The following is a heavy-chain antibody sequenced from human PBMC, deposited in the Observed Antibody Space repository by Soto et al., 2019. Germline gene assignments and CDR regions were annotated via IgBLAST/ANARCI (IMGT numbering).Heavy chain of an antibody. CDR1: GFTFDDYA. CDR3: AKGASTTVFAFNDY. J-gene: IGHJ4*02. D-gene: IGHD4-17*01. V-gene: IGHV3-9*01. Sequence: EVQLVESGGGLVQPGRSLRLSCAASGFTFDDYAMHCVRQPPGKGLEWVSSISWNSGNLGYADSVKGRFTISRDNAKNSLYLQMNSLRGEVTALYYCAKGASTTVFAFNDYWGQGTLVTVSS. CDR2: ISWNSGNL.